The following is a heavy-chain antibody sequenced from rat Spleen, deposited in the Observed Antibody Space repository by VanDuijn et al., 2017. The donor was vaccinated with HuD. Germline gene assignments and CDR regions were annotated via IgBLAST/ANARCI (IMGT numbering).Heavy chain of an antibody. V-gene: IGHV5S23*01. CDR1: GFTFSNYD. J-gene: IGHJ1*01. D-gene: IGHD1-12*02. CDR2: ISTGGGNT. CDR3: ARHYYDGPPYSYFDF. Sequence: EVQLVESGGGLVQPGRSLKLSCAASGFTFSNYDMAWVRQAPTKGLEWVAYISTGGGNTYFRDSVKGRFTISRDNEKTTLYLQMDSLRSEDTATYYCARHYYDGPPYSYFDFWGPGTMVTVSS.